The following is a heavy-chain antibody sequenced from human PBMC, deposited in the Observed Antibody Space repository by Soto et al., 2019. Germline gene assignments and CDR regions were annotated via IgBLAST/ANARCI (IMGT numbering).Heavy chain of an antibody. V-gene: IGHV3-7*03. CDR1: GFTFSSYW. D-gene: IGHD6-19*01. J-gene: IGHJ4*02. Sequence: AGGSLRLSCAAPGFTFSSYWMSWVRQAPGKGLEWVANIKQDGSEKYYVDSVKGRFTISRDNAKNSLYLQMNSLRAEDTAVYYCARVATVAAVFDYWGQGTLVTVSS. CDR2: IKQDGSEK. CDR3: ARVATVAAVFDY.